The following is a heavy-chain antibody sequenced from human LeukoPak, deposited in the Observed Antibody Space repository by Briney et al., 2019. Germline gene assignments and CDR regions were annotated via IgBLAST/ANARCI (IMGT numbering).Heavy chain of an antibody. V-gene: IGHV3-7*01. CDR3: ASRYCTGVNCFAASYMCMDV. CDR1: GPSVSGYW. J-gene: IGHJ6*03. CDR2: IKQDGSEK. Sequence: PGGSLRLSCAASGPSVSGYWLTWVRQAPGKGLEWVANIKQDGSEKNYVDSVKGRFTISRDNADSSLYLEMTNLRVEDTAVYFCASRYCTGVNCFAASYMCMDVWGKGTTVTVSS. D-gene: IGHD2-8*02.